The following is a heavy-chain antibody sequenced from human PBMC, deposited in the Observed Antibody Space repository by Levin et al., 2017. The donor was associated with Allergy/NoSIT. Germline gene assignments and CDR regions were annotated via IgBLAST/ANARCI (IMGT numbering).Heavy chain of an antibody. CDR1: GFSLSNARMG. Sequence: SGPTLVKPTETLTLTCTVSGFSLSNARMGVSWIRQPPGKALEWLAHIFSNDEKSYSTSLKSRLTISKDTSKSQVVLTMTNMDPVDTATYYGAQTYYDIVTGYYHFDYWGQGTLVTVSS. D-gene: IGHD3-9*01. V-gene: IGHV2-26*01. J-gene: IGHJ4*02. CDR3: AQTYYDIVTGYYHFDY. CDR2: IFSNDEK.